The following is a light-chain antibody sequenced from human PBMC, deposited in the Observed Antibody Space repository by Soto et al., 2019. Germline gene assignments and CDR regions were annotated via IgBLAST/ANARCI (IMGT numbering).Light chain of an antibody. J-gene: IGLJ1*01. CDR2: DVS. CDR3: SSYTSNSTYV. Sequence: QSVLTQPASLSGSPGQSITISCTGTSSEVGGYNYVSWYQQHPGKAPKLMIYDVSNRPSGVSNRFSGSKSGNTASLTVSGLLTEDEADYYCSSYTSNSTYVFGTGTKVTVL. CDR1: SSEVGGYNY. V-gene: IGLV2-14*03.